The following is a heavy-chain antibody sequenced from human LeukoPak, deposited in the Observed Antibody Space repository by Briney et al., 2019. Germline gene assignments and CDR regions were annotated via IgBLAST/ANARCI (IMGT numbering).Heavy chain of an antibody. CDR2: IKQDGSEK. CDR1: GFTFSSYW. V-gene: IGHV3-7*01. D-gene: IGHD3-3*01. Sequence: PGGSLRLSCAASGFTFSSYWMSWVRQAPGKGLEWVAYIKQDGSEKYYVDSVKGRFTISRDNAKNSLYLQMNSLRAEDTAVYYCASRFWDFWSGYWYWGQGTLVTVSS. CDR3: ASRFWDFWSGYWY. J-gene: IGHJ4*02.